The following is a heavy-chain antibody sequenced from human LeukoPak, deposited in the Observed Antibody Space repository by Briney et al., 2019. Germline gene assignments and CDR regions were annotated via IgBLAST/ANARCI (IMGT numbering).Heavy chain of an antibody. D-gene: IGHD6-13*01. Sequence: GGSLRLSCAASGFTFSSYAMHWVRQAPGKGLEWVAVISYDGSNKYYADSVKGRFTISRDNSKNTLYLQMNSLRAEDTAVYYCARVSVGIAAQLAGDYWGQGTLVTVSS. J-gene: IGHJ4*02. CDR2: ISYDGSNK. CDR3: ARVSVGIAAQLAGDY. CDR1: GFTFSSYA. V-gene: IGHV3-30-3*01.